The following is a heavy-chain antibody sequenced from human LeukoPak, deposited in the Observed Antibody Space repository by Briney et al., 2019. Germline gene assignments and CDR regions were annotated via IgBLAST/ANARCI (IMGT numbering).Heavy chain of an antibody. Sequence: SETLSLTCNVSGGSISSSSYYWGWIRQPPGKGLEWIGSIYYSGSTYYNPSLKSRVTISVDTSKNQFSLKLSSVTAADTAVYYCARVEYSSGWSLNYYYYGMDVWGQGTTVTVSS. J-gene: IGHJ6*02. CDR1: GGSISSSSYY. CDR2: IYYSGST. D-gene: IGHD6-19*01. V-gene: IGHV4-39*01. CDR3: ARVEYSSGWSLNYYYYGMDV.